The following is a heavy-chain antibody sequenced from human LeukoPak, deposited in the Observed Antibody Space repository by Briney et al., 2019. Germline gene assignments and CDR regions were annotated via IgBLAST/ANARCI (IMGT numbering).Heavy chain of an antibody. CDR2: ISNNGGYT. D-gene: IGHD2-21*02. CDR1: GFTFSSSA. CDR3: AKAENCGGDCAQFDY. J-gene: IGHJ4*02. Sequence: GGSLRLSCAASGFTFSSSAMSWVRQAPGKGLEWVSAISNNGGYTYYADSVQGRFTISRDNSKNTLYLQMNSLRAEDTAVYYCAKAENCGGDCAQFDYWGQGTLVTVSS. V-gene: IGHV3-23*01.